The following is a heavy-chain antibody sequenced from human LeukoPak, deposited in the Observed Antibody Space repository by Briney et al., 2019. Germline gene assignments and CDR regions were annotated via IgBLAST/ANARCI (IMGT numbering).Heavy chain of an antibody. V-gene: IGHV1-8*01. Sequence: AAVKVSCKASGYTFTSYDINWVRQATGQGLEWMGWMNPNSGNTGYAQKFQGRVTMTRNTSISTAYMELSSLRSEDTAVYYCARDPQGYCSSTSCSYYYYYGMDVWGQGTTVTVSS. CDR2: MNPNSGNT. CDR3: ARDPQGYCSSTSCSYYYYYGMDV. D-gene: IGHD2-2*01. J-gene: IGHJ6*02. CDR1: GYTFTSYD.